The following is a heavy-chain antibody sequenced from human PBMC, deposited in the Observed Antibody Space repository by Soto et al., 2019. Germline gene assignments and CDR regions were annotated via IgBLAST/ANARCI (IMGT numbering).Heavy chain of an antibody. CDR2: INSDGSST. J-gene: IGHJ4*02. CDR3: AREPYYYDSSGYYY. CDR1: GFTFSSYW. V-gene: IGHV3-74*01. Sequence: LRLSCAASGFTFSSYWMHWVRQAPGRGLVWVSRINSDGSSTSYADSVKGRFTISRDNAKNTLYLQMNSLRAEDTAVYYCAREPYYYDSSGYYYWGQGTLVTVSS. D-gene: IGHD3-22*01.